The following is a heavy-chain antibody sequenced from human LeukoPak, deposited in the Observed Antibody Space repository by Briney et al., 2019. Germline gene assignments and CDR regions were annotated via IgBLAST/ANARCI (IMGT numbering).Heavy chain of an antibody. J-gene: IGHJ4*02. CDR2: IYTSGST. V-gene: IGHV4-61*02. CDR1: GGSISSGSYY. CDR3: ARATFSGSSHFDY. D-gene: IGHD1-26*01. Sequence: SETLSLTCTVSGGSISSGSYYWSWIRQPAGTGLEWIGRIYTSGSTNYNPSLKSRVTISVDTSKNQFSLKLSSVTAADTAVYYCARATFSGSSHFDYWGQGTLVTVSS.